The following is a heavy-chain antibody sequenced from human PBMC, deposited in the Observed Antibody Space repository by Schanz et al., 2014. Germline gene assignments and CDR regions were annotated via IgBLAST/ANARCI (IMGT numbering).Heavy chain of an antibody. CDR1: GYSFSAYY. V-gene: IGHV1-2*06. CDR3: VRELSGGTFDY. CDR2: FT. Sequence: QVQVVQSGAELKNPGASVKVSCKASGYSFSAYYIHWMRQAPGQGLEWLGRFTHISQKFQGRVTMTRDTSSTKAYIELNSLRSNDTAVYYCVRELSGGTFDYWGQGALVTVSS. D-gene: IGHD1-1*01. J-gene: IGHJ4*02.